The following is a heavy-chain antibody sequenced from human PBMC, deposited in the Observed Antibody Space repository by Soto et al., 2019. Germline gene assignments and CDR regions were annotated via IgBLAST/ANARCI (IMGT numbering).Heavy chain of an antibody. J-gene: IGHJ6*02. CDR1: GYSLSSYW. V-gene: IGHV5-51*01. D-gene: IGHD6-19*01. CDR2: IYPDDSDT. CDR3: ARRPRAVAGEDYHYAMDV. Sequence: GESLKISCKGSGYSLSSYWIGWVRQMPGKGLEWMGIIYPDDSDTRYSPSFQGQVSISVDKSISTAYLQWSSLKASDTAKYYCARRPRAVAGEDYHYAMDVWGQGTTVTVSS.